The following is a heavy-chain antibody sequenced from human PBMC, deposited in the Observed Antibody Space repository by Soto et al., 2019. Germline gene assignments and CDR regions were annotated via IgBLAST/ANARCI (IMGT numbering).Heavy chain of an antibody. CDR1: GDSISAYS. CDR2: IHYNGNT. V-gene: IGHV4-59*01. Sequence: QVQLQVSAPGLVKPSETLSLTCTVSGDSISAYSWSWVRQPPGKGLEWIGNIHYNGNTKYNPSLKGRVTLSVNASKSRSSLKLISVTAADTAKFFCAREGNLGRWLQPRDFWGQGTLVTVSS. J-gene: IGHJ4*02. CDR3: AREGNLGRWLQPRDF. D-gene: IGHD5-12*01.